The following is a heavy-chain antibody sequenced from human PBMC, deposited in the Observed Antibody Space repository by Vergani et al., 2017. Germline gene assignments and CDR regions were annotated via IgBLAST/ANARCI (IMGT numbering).Heavy chain of an antibody. V-gene: IGHV4-39*01. J-gene: IGHJ5*02. Sequence: QLQLQESGPGLVKPSATLSLTCSVSGPSIRSSNYYWGWIRQPPGKGLEWIASIYYSGSTYYNPSLKSRVTISVDTSKNQFSLKLSSVTAADTAVYFCARHSTVEWLVKLGWIDPWGQGMLVTVSS. CDR1: GPSIRSSNYY. CDR2: IYYSGST. CDR3: ARHSTVEWLVKLGWIDP. D-gene: IGHD6-19*01.